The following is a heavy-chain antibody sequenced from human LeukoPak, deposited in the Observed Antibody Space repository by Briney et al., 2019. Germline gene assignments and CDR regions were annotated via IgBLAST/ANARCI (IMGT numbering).Heavy chain of an antibody. CDR1: GFTVSNNY. D-gene: IGHD5-24*01. Sequence: PGGSLRLSCAASGFTVSNNYMSWVRQAPGKGLEWVSVIYGGGSTYYADSVKGRLTISRDNSKNALFLQMNSLRAEDTAVYYCARVGPGGDGYNYGYFDYWGQGTLVTVSS. J-gene: IGHJ4*02. CDR2: IYGGGST. V-gene: IGHV3-53*01. CDR3: ARVGPGGDGYNYGYFDY.